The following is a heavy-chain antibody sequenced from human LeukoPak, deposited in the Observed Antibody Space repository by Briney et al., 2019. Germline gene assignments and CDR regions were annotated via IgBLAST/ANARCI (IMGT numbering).Heavy chain of an antibody. CDR2: INHSGST. J-gene: IGHJ4*02. D-gene: IGHD6-19*01. CDR1: GGSFSGYY. CDR3: ARWGKQWLVRRHFDY. Sequence: SETLSLTCAVYGGSFSGYYWSWIRQPPGKGLEWIGEINHSGSTNYNPSLKSRVTISVDTSKSQFSLKLSSVTAADTAVYYCARWGKQWLVRRHFDYWGQGTLVTVSS. V-gene: IGHV4-34*01.